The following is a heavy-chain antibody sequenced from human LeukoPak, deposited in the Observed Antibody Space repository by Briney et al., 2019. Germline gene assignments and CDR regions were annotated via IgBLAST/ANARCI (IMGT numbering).Heavy chain of an antibody. V-gene: IGHV4-59*01. CDR1: GXSISSYY. Sequence: KPSETLSLTCTVSGXSISSYYWSWIRQPPGKGLEWIGYIYYDGSTNYNPSLKSRGTISVDTSKNQFSLKLSSVTAADTAVYYCARVAMAENYYDSSGYFDYWGQGTLVTVSS. D-gene: IGHD3-22*01. CDR2: IYYDGST. J-gene: IGHJ4*02. CDR3: ARVAMAENYYDSSGYFDY.